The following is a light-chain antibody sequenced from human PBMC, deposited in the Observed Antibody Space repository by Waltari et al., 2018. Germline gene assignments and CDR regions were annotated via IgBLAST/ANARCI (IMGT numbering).Light chain of an antibody. CDR2: DGS. CDR3: SSYSNDHTVI. V-gene: IGLV2-14*03. Sequence: QSGLTQPASMSGSPGQSISISCSGSGSDIGASRFVSWYQQFPGSPPNLLIYDGSHPPAGISCCFSGSTSGYKASLTITNLQIEDEADYFCSSYSNDHTVIFGAGTRLTVL. CDR1: GSDIGASRF. J-gene: IGLJ2*01.